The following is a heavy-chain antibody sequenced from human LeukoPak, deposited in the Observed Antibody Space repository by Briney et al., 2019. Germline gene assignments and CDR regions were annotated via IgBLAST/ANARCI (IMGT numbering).Heavy chain of an antibody. J-gene: IGHJ4*02. Sequence: ASVKVSCKVSGYTLTELSMHWVRQAPGKGLEWMGGFDPEDGETVYAQKFQGRVTMTEDTSTDTAYMELSSLRSEDTAVYYCATADWNSMRAFDCWGQGTLVTVSS. CDR1: GYTLTELS. CDR3: ATADWNSMRAFDC. CDR2: FDPEDGET. V-gene: IGHV1-24*01. D-gene: IGHD1-7*01.